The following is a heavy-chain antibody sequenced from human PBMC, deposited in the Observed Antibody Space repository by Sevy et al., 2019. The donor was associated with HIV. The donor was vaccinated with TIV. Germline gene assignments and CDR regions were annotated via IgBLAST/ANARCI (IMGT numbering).Heavy chain of an antibody. CDR1: GFTFSSYA. V-gene: IGHV3-23*01. CDR2: FRGSGGST. D-gene: IGHD3-3*01. CDR3: ASGITIFESSYFDY. Sequence: GGSLRLSCAASGFTFSSYAMSWVRQAPGKGLEWVSAFRGSGGSTDYADSVKGRFTISRDNSKNTLYLQMNSLRAEDMAVYYCASGITIFESSYFDYWGQGTLVTVSS. J-gene: IGHJ4*02.